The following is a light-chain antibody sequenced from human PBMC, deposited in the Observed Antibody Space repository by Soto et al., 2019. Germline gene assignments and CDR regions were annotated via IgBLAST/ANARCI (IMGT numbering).Light chain of an antibody. Sequence: QSVLTQPPSASGTPGQRVTISCSGSRSNIGSNTVNWYQQLPGTAPKLLICSNNQRPSGVPDRFSGSKSGTSASLAVSELQSEEEADYYCAAWDDSLTGLVFGGGTELAVL. CDR2: SNN. CDR1: RSNIGSNT. J-gene: IGLJ2*01. V-gene: IGLV1-44*01. CDR3: AAWDDSLTGLV.